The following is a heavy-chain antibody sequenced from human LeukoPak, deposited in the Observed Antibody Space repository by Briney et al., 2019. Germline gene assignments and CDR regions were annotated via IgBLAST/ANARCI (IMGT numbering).Heavy chain of an antibody. CDR1: GYTFTGSY. V-gene: IGHV1-2*02. CDR3: AALWGYGHENFGY. D-gene: IGHD5-18*01. J-gene: IGHJ4*02. CDR2: VNPHSGVT. Sequence: ASVKVSCKASGYTFTGSYMHWVRQAPGQGLEWMGWVNPHSGVTHYAQKFQGRVTMTRDTSISTAYMEVSGLRSDDTAVYYCAALWGYGHENFGYWGQGTLVTVSS.